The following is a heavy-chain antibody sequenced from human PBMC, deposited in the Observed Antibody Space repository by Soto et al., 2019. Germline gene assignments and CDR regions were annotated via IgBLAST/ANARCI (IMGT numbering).Heavy chain of an antibody. D-gene: IGHD6-6*01. CDR1: GFTFSSYG. J-gene: IGHJ6*02. Sequence: QVQLVESGGGVVQPGRSLRLSCAASGFTFSSYGMHWVRQAPGEGLEWVAVISYDGSNKYYADSVKGRFTISRDNSKNTLYLQMNSLRAEDTAVYYCAKDRWSIAYGMDVWGQGTTVTVSS. V-gene: IGHV3-30*18. CDR2: ISYDGSNK. CDR3: AKDRWSIAYGMDV.